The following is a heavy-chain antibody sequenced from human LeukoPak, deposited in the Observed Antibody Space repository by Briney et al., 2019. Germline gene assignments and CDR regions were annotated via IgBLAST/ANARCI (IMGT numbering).Heavy chain of an antibody. J-gene: IGHJ4*02. CDR3: AKDPQGYSYGLYFDY. D-gene: IGHD5-18*01. CDR2: ISWNSGSI. V-gene: IGHV3-9*01. Sequence: GRSLRLSCAASGFTFDDYAMHWVRQAPGKGLEWVSGISWNSGSIGYADSVKGRFTISRDNAKNSLYLQMNSLRAEDTAVYYCAKDPQGYSYGLYFDYWGQGTLVTVSS. CDR1: GFTFDDYA.